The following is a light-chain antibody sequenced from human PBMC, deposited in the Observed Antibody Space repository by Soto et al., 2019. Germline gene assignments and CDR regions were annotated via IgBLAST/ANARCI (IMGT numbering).Light chain of an antibody. V-gene: IGKV1-33*01. CDR2: DAS. CDR3: QQYDDFPLS. CDR1: QDISND. J-gene: IGKJ4*01. Sequence: DIRISQAAASRSASVLDRVTITCQANQDISNDLNCYQLKPGKAPELLICDASDLEMGVPSRFSGSGSGTDFTFTINSLQPEDIATYYCQQYDDFPLSFGGGTKVDIK.